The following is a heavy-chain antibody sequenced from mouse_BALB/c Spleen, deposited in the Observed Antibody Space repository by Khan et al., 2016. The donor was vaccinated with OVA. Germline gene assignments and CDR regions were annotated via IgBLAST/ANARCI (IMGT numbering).Heavy chain of an antibody. CDR1: GFTFSSYG. Sequence: EVKLEESGGGLVQPGGSLKLSCAASGFTFSSYGMSWVRQTPDKRLELVATINSNGGSTYYPDSVKGRFTISRDNAKNTLYLQMSSLKSEDTAMYYRARNGKTINWGQGTTPKVSS. V-gene: IGHV5-6-3*01. CDR2: INSNGGST. CDR3: ARNGKTIN. J-gene: IGHJ2*01. D-gene: IGHD4-1*01.